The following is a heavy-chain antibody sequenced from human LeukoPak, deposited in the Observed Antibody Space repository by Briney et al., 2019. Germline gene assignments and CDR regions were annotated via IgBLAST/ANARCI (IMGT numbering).Heavy chain of an antibody. J-gene: IGHJ6*02. D-gene: IGHD3-10*01. CDR2: IVVGSGNT. CDR1: GFTFTSSA. V-gene: IGHV1-58*02. Sequence: SVKVSCKASGFTFTSSAMQWVRQARGQRLEWIGWIVVGSGNTNYAQKFQGRVTMTRNTSISTAYMELSSLRSEDTAVYYCARRGTFPTLRGYYYYYGMDVWGQGTTVTVSS. CDR3: ARRGTFPTLRGYYYYYGMDV.